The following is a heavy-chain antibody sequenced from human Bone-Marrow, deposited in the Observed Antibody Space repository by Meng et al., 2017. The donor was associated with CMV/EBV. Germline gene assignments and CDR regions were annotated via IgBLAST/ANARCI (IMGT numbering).Heavy chain of an antibody. CDR3: ARDRDWVTEDGEPLAYCGGDCYSSLMDV. CDR1: GYTFTGYY. D-gene: IGHD2-21*01. J-gene: IGHJ6*02. CDR2: INPNSGGT. Sequence: ASVKVSCKASGYTFTGYYMHWVRQAPGQGLEWMGWINPNSGGTNYAQKFQGRVTMTRDTSISTAYMELSRLRSDDTAVYYCARDRDWVTEDGEPLAYCGGDCYSSLMDVWGQGTTVTVSS. V-gene: IGHV1-2*02.